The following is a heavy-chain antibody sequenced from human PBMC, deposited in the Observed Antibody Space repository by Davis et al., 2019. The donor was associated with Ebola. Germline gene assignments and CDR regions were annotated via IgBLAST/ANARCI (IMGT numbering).Heavy chain of an antibody. CDR1: GGSISSYY. D-gene: IGHD3-16*01. CDR3: SRDKAFGWFDP. CDR2: IYYSGST. Sequence: PSETLSLTCTVSGGSISSYYWSWIRQPPGKGLEWIGYIYYSGSTHYNPSLKSRVTISVDTSKNQFSLKLSSVTAADTAVYYCSRDKAFGWFDPWGQGTLVTVSS. V-gene: IGHV4-59*01. J-gene: IGHJ5*02.